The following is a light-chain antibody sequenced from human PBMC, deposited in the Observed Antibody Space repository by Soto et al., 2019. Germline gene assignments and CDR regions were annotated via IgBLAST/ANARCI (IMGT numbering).Light chain of an antibody. CDR1: SSNIGSHT. CDR2: SNN. V-gene: IGLV1-44*01. Sequence: QLVLTQPPSASGTPGQRVTISCSGSSSNIGSHTVNWYQQLPGTAPKLLIYSNNQRPSGVPDRFSGSKSGTSASLAISGLQSEDEADYYCAGWDDSMNGPVFGGGTQLTVL. CDR3: AGWDDSMNGPV. J-gene: IGLJ7*01.